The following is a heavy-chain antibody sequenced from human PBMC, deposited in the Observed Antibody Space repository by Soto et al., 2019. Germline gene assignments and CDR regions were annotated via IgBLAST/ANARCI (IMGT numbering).Heavy chain of an antibody. V-gene: IGHV3-33*01. J-gene: IGHJ3*02. CDR3: ARGYYYGSGKDAFDI. Sequence: QVQLVESGGGVVQPGRSLRLSCAASGFTFSSYGMHWVRQAPGKGLEWVAVIWYDGSNKYYADSVKGRFTISRDNSKNTLYLQMNSLRAEDTAVYYCARGYYYGSGKDAFDIWGQGTMVTVSS. D-gene: IGHD3-10*01. CDR2: IWYDGSNK. CDR1: GFTFSSYG.